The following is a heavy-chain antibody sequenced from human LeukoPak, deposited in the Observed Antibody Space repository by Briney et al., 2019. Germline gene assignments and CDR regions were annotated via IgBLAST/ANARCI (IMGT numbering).Heavy chain of an antibody. Sequence: GGSLRLSCAASGLTGSHNYVSWVRQAPGKGLEWVSAIHTSGDTCYADSVKGRFTISRDTSKNTLYLQINSLRVEDTAVYYCIVLGDSNHRGQGTLVTVSS. CDR3: IVLGDSNH. CDR1: GLTGSHNY. CDR2: IHTSGDT. D-gene: IGHD2-21*02. V-gene: IGHV3-53*01. J-gene: IGHJ4*02.